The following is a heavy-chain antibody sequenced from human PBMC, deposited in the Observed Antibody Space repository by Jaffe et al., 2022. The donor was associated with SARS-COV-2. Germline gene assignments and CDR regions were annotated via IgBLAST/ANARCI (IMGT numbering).Heavy chain of an antibody. CDR3: ARVTYYYYYGMDV. V-gene: IGHV4-61*02. CDR2: IYTSGST. CDR1: GGSISSGSYY. J-gene: IGHJ6*02. Sequence: QVQLQESGPGLVKPSQTLSLTCTVSGGSISSGSYYWSWIRQPAGKGLEWIGRIYTSGSTNYNPSLKSRVTISVDTSKNQFSLKLSSVTAADTAVYYCARVTYYYYYGMDVWGQGTTVTVSS.